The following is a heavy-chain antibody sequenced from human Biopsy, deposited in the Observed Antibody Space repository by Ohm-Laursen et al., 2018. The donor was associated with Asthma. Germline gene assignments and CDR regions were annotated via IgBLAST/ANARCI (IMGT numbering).Heavy chain of an antibody. J-gene: IGHJ4*02. Sequence: SLRLSCTASGFTVSRDHMFWVRQAPGKGLEWVSVIYSGGTSHTADSVRGRFTISRDYSKNTLYLQMHSLRAEDTAVYYCARGDSSNWSHYYFDYWGQGTLVTVSS. D-gene: IGHD3-22*01. CDR2: IYSGGTS. V-gene: IGHV3-53*01. CDR1: GFTVSRDH. CDR3: ARGDSSNWSHYYFDY.